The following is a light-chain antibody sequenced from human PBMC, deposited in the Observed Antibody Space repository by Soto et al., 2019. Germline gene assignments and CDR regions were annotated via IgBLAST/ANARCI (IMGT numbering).Light chain of an antibody. CDR1: QSVSSK. V-gene: IGKV3-20*01. J-gene: IGKJ1*01. CDR2: GAS. CDR3: QHYGNSPT. Sequence: IVLTQSPATLSVSPGERATLSCRASQSVSSKLAWYQQKPGQAPRLLIYGASRRATGIPDRFSGSGSGTDFTLSISRLEPEDFAVYWCQHYGNSPTFGQGTKV.